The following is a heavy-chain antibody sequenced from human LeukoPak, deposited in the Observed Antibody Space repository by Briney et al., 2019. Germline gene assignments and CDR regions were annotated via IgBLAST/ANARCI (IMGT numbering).Heavy chain of an antibody. V-gene: IGHV4-39*01. CDR2: IYYSGST. J-gene: IGHJ4*02. D-gene: IGHD1-26*01. Sequence: SETLSLTCTVSNASISSSSYYWGWIRQPPGKGLEWIGSIYYSGSTYYNPSLKSRVTISVDTSKNQFSLKLSSVTAADTAVYYCARLGGNYLSYCDYWGQGTLVTVSS. CDR3: ARLGGNYLSYCDY. CDR1: NASISSSSYY.